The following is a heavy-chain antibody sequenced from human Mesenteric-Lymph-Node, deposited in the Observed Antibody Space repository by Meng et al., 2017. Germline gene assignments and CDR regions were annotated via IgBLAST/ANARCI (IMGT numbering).Heavy chain of an antibody. CDR2: IKQDGSEK. J-gene: IGHJ4*02. CDR1: RFGFNTYW. V-gene: IGHV3-7*01. D-gene: IGHD5-18*01. Sequence: GGSLRLSCAASRFGFNTYWMSWVRQAPGKGLEWVANIKQDGSEKYYVDSVKGRFTISRDNAKNSLYLQMNSLRAEDTAVYYCARDPDSYGYVKLFDYWGQGTLVTVSS. CDR3: ARDPDSYGYVKLFDY.